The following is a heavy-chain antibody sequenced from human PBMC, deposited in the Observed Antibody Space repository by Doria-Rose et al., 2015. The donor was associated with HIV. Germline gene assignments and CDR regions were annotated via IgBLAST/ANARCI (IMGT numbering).Heavy chain of an antibody. V-gene: IGHV4-59*01. D-gene: IGHD1-26*01. CDR1: GGSISHYY. CDR3: ARVLSGTYDY. CDR2: IFYADIT. J-gene: IGHJ4*02. Sequence: QVQLQESGPGLVKPSETLSLTCSVSGGSISHYYWSWIRQPPGKGLEYIVYIFYADITSYSPSLKSRVSISMDTSKNKFSLRLSSVTAADTAVYYCARVLSGTYDYWGQGTLVTVSS.